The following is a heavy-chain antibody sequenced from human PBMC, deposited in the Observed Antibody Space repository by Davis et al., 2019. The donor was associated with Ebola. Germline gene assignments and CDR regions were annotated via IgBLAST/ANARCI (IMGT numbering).Heavy chain of an antibody. V-gene: IGHV4-59*01. CDR2: IYYSGST. J-gene: IGHJ6*02. CDR1: GGSISNYY. CDR3: ARGRYYYGMDV. Sequence: GSLRLSCTVSGGSISNYYWSWIRQPPGKGLEWIGYIYYSGSTNYNPSLKSRVTISVDTSKNQFSLKLSSVTAADTAVYYCARGRYYYGMDVWGQGTTVTVSS.